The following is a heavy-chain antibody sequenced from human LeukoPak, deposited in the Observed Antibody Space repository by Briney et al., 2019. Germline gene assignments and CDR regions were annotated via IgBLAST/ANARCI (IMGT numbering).Heavy chain of an antibody. Sequence: VASVKVSCKASGYTFTGYYMHWVRQAPGQGLEWMGWINPNSGGTNYAQKVQGRVTMTRDTSISTAYMELSRLRSDDTAVYYCARGRGYFDYWGQGTLVTVSS. CDR3: ARGRGYFDY. CDR2: INPNSGGT. J-gene: IGHJ4*02. V-gene: IGHV1-2*02. CDR1: GYTFTGYY.